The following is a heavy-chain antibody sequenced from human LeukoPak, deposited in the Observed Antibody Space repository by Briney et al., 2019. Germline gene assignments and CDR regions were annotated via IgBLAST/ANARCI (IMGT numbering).Heavy chain of an antibody. J-gene: IGHJ4*02. CDR1: GFTFSSYS. V-gene: IGHV3-48*02. CDR2: ISSGGSTI. Sequence: GGSLRLSCAASGFTFSSYSMNWVHQAPGKGLEWVSYISSGGSTIYYADSARGRFTISRDTAKNSLYLEMNSLRDEDTAMYYCVRGDQEASEPAFDYWGQGTLVTVSS. CDR3: VRGDQEASEPAFDY. D-gene: IGHD1-14*01.